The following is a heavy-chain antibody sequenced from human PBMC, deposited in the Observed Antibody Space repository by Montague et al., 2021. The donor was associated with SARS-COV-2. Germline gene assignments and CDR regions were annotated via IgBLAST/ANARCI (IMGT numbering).Heavy chain of an antibody. J-gene: IGHJ3*02. CDR1: GGSISSGGYY. CDR2: IYYSGST. D-gene: IGHD3-22*01. Sequence: TLSPTCTVSGGSISSGGYYWSWIRQHPGKGLEWIGYIYYSGSTYYNPSLKSRVTISVDTSKNQFSLKLSSVTAADTAVYYCARVRITMIVVVDAFDIWGQGTMVPVSS. CDR3: ARVRITMIVVVDAFDI. V-gene: IGHV4-31*03.